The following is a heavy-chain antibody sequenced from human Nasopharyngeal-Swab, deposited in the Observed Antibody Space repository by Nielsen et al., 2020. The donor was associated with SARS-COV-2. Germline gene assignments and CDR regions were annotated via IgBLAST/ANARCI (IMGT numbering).Heavy chain of an antibody. D-gene: IGHD5-18*01. Sequence: WVRQAPGQGLEWMGRINSNSGDTKYAQKFQGRVTMTRDTSISTADMELSRLRSDDTAVYYCARGNRYGYDYWGQGILVTVSS. CDR2: INSNSGDT. J-gene: IGHJ4*02. CDR3: ARGNRYGYDY. V-gene: IGHV1-2*06.